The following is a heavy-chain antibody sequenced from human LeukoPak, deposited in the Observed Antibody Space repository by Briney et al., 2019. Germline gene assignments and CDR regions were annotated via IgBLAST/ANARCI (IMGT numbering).Heavy chain of an antibody. CDR2: IYADGNT. Sequence: GGSLRLSCAASGFTFSSYAMSWVRQAPGRGLEWVSFIYADGNTYYADSVKGRFTISRDISKNAVFLQMNSLRAEDTAVYYCARDSYGDANFDTWGQGTLVTVSS. J-gene: IGHJ4*02. CDR3: ARDSYGDANFDT. V-gene: IGHV3-23*03. D-gene: IGHD4-17*01. CDR1: GFTFSSYA.